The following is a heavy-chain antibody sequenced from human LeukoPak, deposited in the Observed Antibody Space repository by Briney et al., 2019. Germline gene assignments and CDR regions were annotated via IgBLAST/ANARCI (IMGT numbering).Heavy chain of an antibody. CDR3: ARVGPPSDGIAVAGPLDY. CDR1: GGTFSSYA. Sequence: GASVKVSCKASGGTFSSYAISWVRQAPGQGLEWMGWISAYNGNTNYAQKLQGRVTMTTDTSTSTAYMELRSLRSDDTAVYYCARVGPPSDGIAVAGPLDYWGQGTLVTVSS. V-gene: IGHV1-18*01. J-gene: IGHJ4*02. CDR2: ISAYNGNT. D-gene: IGHD6-19*01.